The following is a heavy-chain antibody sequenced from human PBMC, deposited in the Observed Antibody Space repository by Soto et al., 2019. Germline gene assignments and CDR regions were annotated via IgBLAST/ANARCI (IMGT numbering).Heavy chain of an antibody. J-gene: IGHJ6*02. CDR2: ISYDGSNK. CDR1: GFTFSSYA. CDR3: ARSPLYSSSWAYYYGMDV. D-gene: IGHD6-13*01. V-gene: IGHV3-30-3*01. Sequence: RGSLRLSCAASGFTFSSYAMHWVRQAPGKGLEWVAVISYDGSNKYYADSVKGRFTISRDNSKNTLYLQMNSLRAEDTAVYYCARSPLYSSSWAYYYGMDVWGQGTTVTVSS.